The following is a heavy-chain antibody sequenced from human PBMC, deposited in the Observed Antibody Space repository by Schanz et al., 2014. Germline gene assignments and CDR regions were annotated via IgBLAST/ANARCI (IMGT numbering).Heavy chain of an antibody. V-gene: IGHV3-64D*06. CDR3: VKDAENTAMITDYFDY. D-gene: IGHD5-18*01. CDR1: GFTFSIYA. Sequence: EVQLVESGGGLVQPGGSLRLSCSASGFTFSIYAMHWVRQASGKGLEWVSAISASGGTTYYADSVKGRFTISRDNSKNTLYLQMSSLTTEDTAVYFCVKDAENTAMITDYFDYWGQGTLVTVSS. J-gene: IGHJ4*02. CDR2: ISASGGTT.